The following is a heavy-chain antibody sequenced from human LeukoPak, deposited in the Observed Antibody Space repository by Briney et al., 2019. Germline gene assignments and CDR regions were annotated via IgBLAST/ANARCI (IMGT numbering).Heavy chain of an antibody. Sequence: GGSLRLSCAASGFTFSSYAMSWVRQAPGKGLEWVSGISGGGGSTYYADSVKGRFTISRHNSKNTLYLHMNSLRAEDTALYYCARNYYEPTYDYYFDCWGQGTLVTVSS. J-gene: IGHJ4*02. V-gene: IGHV3-23*01. CDR1: GFTFSSYA. CDR3: ARNYYEPTYDYYFDC. D-gene: IGHD1-26*01. CDR2: ISGGGGST.